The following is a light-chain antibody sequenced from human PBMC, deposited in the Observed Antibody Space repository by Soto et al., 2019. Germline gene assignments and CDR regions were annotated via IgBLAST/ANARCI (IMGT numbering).Light chain of an antibody. Sequence: QSVLTQPASVSGSPGQSITISCTGTSSDVGGYNYVSWYQQHPGKAPKLMIYDVSNRPSGVSNRFSGSKSGNTASLTISGLQDEDEADYYCSSYTSSSVVFGGGTQLTV. CDR3: SSYTSSSVV. CDR1: SSDVGGYNY. CDR2: DVS. V-gene: IGLV2-14*01. J-gene: IGLJ2*01.